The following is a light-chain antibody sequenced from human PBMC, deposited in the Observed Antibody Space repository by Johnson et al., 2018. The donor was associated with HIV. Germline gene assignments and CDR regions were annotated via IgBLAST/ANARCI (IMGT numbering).Light chain of an antibody. CDR3: GTWDSSLSAGV. CDR2: END. J-gene: IGLJ1*01. Sequence: QSVLTQPPSVSAAPGQKVTISCSGSSYNIGNNLVSWYQQLPGSAPTLLIYENDKRPSGIPDRFSGSKSGTSATLGITGLQTGDEADYYCGTWDSSLSAGVCGTGTKVTV. CDR1: SYNIGNNL. V-gene: IGLV1-51*02.